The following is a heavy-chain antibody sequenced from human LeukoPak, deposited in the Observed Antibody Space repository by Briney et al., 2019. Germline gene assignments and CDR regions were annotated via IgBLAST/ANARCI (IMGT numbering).Heavy chain of an antibody. CDR3: ARLWGDIVVVPADAFDI. J-gene: IGHJ3*02. CDR1: GFTFSSYS. V-gene: IGHV3-21*01. D-gene: IGHD2-2*01. CDR2: ISSSSSYI. Sequence: PGGSLRLSCAASGFTFSSYSMNWVRQAPGKGLEWVSSISSSSSYIYHADSVKGRFTISRDNAKNSLYLQMNSLRAEDTAVYYCARLWGDIVVVPADAFDIWGQGTMVTVSS.